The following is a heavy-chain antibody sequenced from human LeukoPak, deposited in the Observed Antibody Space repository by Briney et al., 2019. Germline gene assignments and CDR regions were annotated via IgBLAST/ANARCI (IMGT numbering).Heavy chain of an antibody. CDR3: VKADSGYDLLFDY. CDR1: GFTFSSYW. CDR2: INRDGSRT. Sequence: GGSLRLSCAASGFTFSSYWMHWVRQVPGKGLVWVSHINRDGSRTSYADSVKGRFTISRDNSKNTLYLQMNSLRAEDTAVYYCVKADSGYDLLFDYWGQGTLVTVSS. D-gene: IGHD5-12*01. J-gene: IGHJ4*02. V-gene: IGHV3-74*01.